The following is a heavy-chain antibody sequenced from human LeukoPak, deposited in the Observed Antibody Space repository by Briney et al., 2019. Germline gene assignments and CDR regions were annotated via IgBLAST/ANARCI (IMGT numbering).Heavy chain of an antibody. CDR2: INPSGGST. Sequence: ASVKVSCKASGYTFTGYYMHWVRQAPGQGLEWMGWINPSGGSTSYAQKFQGRVTMTRDMSTSTVYMELSSLRSEDTAVYYCARWLGELRYFDYWGQGTLVTVSS. D-gene: IGHD3-10*01. CDR3: ARWLGELRYFDY. V-gene: IGHV1-46*01. J-gene: IGHJ4*02. CDR1: GYTFTGYY.